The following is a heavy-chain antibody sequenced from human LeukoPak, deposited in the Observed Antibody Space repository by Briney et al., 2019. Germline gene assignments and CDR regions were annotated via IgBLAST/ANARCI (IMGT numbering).Heavy chain of an antibody. CDR3: ARGRYSEARYYYYYYGMDV. Sequence: PSETLSLTCAVYGGSFSGYYWSWIRQPPGKGLEWIGEINHSGSTNYNPSLKSRITISVDTSKNQFSLKLSSVTAADTAVYYCARGRYSEARYYYYYYGMDVWGQGTTVTVSS. V-gene: IGHV4-34*01. D-gene: IGHD4-11*01. J-gene: IGHJ6*02. CDR2: INHSGST. CDR1: GGSFSGYY.